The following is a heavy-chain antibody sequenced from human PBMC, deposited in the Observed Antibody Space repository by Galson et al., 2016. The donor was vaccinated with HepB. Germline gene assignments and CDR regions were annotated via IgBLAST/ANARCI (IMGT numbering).Heavy chain of an antibody. CDR2: ISYDGTKR. J-gene: IGHJ6*02. CDR1: GFSFGTYA. D-gene: IGHD4-17*01. V-gene: IGHV3-30*04. CDR3: ARDQGATVTKYFFFFLDV. Sequence: SLRLSCAASGFSFGTYAIHWVRQAPGKGLEWLAVISYDGTKRHYAESVKGRFTVSRDNSKNVLFLEMNSLRPDDTSVDYCARDQGATVTKYFFFFLDVWGPGTSVTVS.